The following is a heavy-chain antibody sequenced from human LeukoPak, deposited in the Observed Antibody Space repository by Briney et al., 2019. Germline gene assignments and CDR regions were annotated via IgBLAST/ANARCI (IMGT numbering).Heavy chain of an antibody. CDR1: GYTLKELS. Sequence: ASVKVSCKVSGYTLKELSMHWVRQAPGKGLEWMGGFDPEDGETIYAQKFQGRVTMTEDTSTDTAHMELSSLRSEDTAVYYCTTWSRPGGYFRGWYLDLWGRGTLVTVSS. CDR2: FDPEDGET. D-gene: IGHD3-22*01. V-gene: IGHV1-24*01. J-gene: IGHJ2*01. CDR3: TTWSRPGGYFRGWYLDL.